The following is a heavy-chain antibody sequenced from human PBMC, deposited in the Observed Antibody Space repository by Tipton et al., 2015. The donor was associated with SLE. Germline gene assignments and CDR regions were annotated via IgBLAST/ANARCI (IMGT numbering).Heavy chain of an antibody. CDR3: ARGYCSSTSCSNDAFDI. Sequence: SLRLSCAASGFTFSSYGMHWVRQAPGKGLEWVAVISYDGSNKYYADSVKGRFTISRDNSKNTLYLQMNSLRAEDTAVYYCARGYCSSTSCSNDAFDIWGQGTMVTVSS. V-gene: IGHV3-30*19. D-gene: IGHD2-2*01. CDR2: ISYDGSNK. CDR1: GFTFSSYG. J-gene: IGHJ3*02.